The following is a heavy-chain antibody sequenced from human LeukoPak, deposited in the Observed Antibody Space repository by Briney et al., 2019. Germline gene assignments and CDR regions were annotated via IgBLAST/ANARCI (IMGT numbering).Heavy chain of an antibody. CDR2: IWYDGSNK. J-gene: IGHJ4*02. Sequence: GGSLRLSCAASGFTFSSYGMHCVRQTPGKGLEWVAVIWYDGSNKYYADSVKGRFTISRDNSKNTLYLQMNSLRAEDTAVYYCARDRFGGYSSGGSCYYFDYWGQGTLVTVSS. CDR3: ARDRFGGYSSGGSCYYFDY. CDR1: GFTFSSYG. D-gene: IGHD2-15*01. V-gene: IGHV3-33*08.